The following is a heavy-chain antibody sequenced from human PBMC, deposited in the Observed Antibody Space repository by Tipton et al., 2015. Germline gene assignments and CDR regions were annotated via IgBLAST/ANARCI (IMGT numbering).Heavy chain of an antibody. CDR2: TYYRSKWYN. D-gene: IGHD3-3*01. Sequence: LVKPTQTLSLTCAISGDSVSSNSAAWNWIRQSPSRGLEWLGRTYYRSKWYNEYEVSVKSRIAINPDTTTDQFSLHLHSVTPEDTAVYYCAGHLAYRDTWSAQGFWGQGTLVTVSS. J-gene: IGHJ4*02. CDR3: AGHLAYRDTWSAQGF. CDR1: GDSVSSNSAA. V-gene: IGHV6-1*01.